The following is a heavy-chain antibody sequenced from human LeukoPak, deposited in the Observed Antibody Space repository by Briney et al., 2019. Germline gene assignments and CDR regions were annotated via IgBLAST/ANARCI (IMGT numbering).Heavy chain of an antibody. CDR2: IKQDGSEK. J-gene: IGHJ4*02. Sequence: GGSLRLSCAASGFTFSSYWMSWVRQAPGKGLEWVANIKQDGSEKYYVDSVKGRFTISRDNAKNSLYLQMNSLRAEDTAVYYCARDIPPTFYDSSGYYSRGFDYWGQGTLVTVSS. D-gene: IGHD3-22*01. V-gene: IGHV3-7*01. CDR3: ARDIPPTFYDSSGYYSRGFDY. CDR1: GFTFSSYW.